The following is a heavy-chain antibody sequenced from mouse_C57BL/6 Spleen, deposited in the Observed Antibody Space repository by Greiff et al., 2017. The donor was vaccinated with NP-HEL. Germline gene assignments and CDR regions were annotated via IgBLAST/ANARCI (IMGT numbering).Heavy chain of an antibody. CDR1: GYTFTSYW. CDR2: IDPSDSDT. V-gene: IGHV1-52*01. CDR3: ARGGSGYALMDY. Sequence: QVQLQQPGAELVRPGSSVKLSCKASGYTFTSYWMHWVKQRPIQGLEWIGSIDPSDSDTHYNQKFKDKATLTVDKSSSTAYMQLSSLTSEDSAVYYCARGGSGYALMDYWGQGTSVTVSS. D-gene: IGHD3-2*02. J-gene: IGHJ4*01.